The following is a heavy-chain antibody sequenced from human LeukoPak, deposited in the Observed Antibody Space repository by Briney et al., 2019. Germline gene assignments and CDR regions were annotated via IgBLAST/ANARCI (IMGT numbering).Heavy chain of an antibody. CDR2: IYYSGNT. CDR3: ARYAYGSGPFDY. J-gene: IGHJ4*02. D-gene: IGHD6-19*01. Sequence: SETLSLTCTVSGGSISSYYWSWIRQPPGKGLEWIGYIYYSGNTNYNPSLKSRVTISVDTSKNQFSLQLNSVTAADTAVCYCARYAYGSGPFDYWGQGTLITVSS. CDR1: GGSISSYY. V-gene: IGHV4-59*01.